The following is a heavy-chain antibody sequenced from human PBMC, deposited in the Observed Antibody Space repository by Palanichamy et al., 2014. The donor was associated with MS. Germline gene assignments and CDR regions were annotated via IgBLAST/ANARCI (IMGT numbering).Heavy chain of an antibody. CDR1: GFTFSSYS. CDR3: ARDGYSYDTHYFDY. CDR2: ISSSSSYI. D-gene: IGHD5-18*01. J-gene: IGHJ4*02. V-gene: IGHV3-21*01. Sequence: EVQLVEVWGRPGQAWGVPSRHSCAASGFTFSSYSMNWVRQAPGKGLEWVSSISSSSSYIYYADSVKGRFTISRDNAKNSLYLQMNSLRAEDTAVYYCARDGYSYDTHYFDYWGQGTLVTVSS.